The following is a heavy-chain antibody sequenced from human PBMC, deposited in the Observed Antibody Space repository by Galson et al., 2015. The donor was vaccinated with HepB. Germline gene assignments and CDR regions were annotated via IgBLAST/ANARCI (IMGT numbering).Heavy chain of an antibody. V-gene: IGHV3-30-3*01. CDR3: ARGHPPRLAYSSGWWRAFDI. D-gene: IGHD6-19*01. CDR1: GFTFSSYA. CDR2: ISYDGSNK. J-gene: IGHJ3*02. Sequence: SLRLSCAASGFTFSSYAMHWVRQAPGKGLEWVAVISYDGSNKYYADSVKGRFTISRDNSKNTLYLQMNSLRAEDTAVYYCARGHPPRLAYSSGWWRAFDIWGQGTMVTVSS.